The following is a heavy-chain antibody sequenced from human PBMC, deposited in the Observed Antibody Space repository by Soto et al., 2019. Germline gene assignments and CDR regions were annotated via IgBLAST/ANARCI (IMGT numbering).Heavy chain of an antibody. Sequence: PGESLKISCKGSGYSFTSYWIAWVRQMPGKGLEWMGVIHPVDSDTRYSPSFQGQVTISVDKSINTAYLQWSSLQASDTAIYYCARQDGDGLFYFDYWGQGTPVTVSS. J-gene: IGHJ4*02. CDR2: IHPVDSDT. D-gene: IGHD4-17*01. V-gene: IGHV5-51*01. CDR3: ARQDGDGLFYFDY. CDR1: GYSFTSYW.